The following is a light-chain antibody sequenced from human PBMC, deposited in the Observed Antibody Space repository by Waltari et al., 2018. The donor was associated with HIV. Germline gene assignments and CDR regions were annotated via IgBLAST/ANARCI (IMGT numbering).Light chain of an antibody. CDR2: RNY. CDR3: VSYDSRLDERL. Sequence: QSVLTPPPSGSGTPGQPVTLSCSGRTSNIVTEPLPRYQQLPGTAPKLLIYRNYKRPSGVSDRFSCSKSGASASLVISGLRSEDEAHYYCVSYDSRLDERLFGGGTKLTVL. J-gene: IGLJ3*02. CDR1: TSNIVTEP. V-gene: IGLV1-47*01.